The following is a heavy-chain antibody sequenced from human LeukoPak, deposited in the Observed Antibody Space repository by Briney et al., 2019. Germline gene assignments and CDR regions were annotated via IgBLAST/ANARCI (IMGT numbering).Heavy chain of an antibody. Sequence: SVKVSCKASGGTFSSYAISWVRQVPGQGLEWMGRIIPILGIANYAQKFQGRVTITADKSTSTAYMELSSLRSEDTAVYYCARDLGIGLLEYSSSWARFDYWGQGTLVTVSS. J-gene: IGHJ4*02. D-gene: IGHD6-13*01. V-gene: IGHV1-69*04. CDR1: GGTFSSYA. CDR2: IIPILGIA. CDR3: ARDLGIGLLEYSSSWARFDY.